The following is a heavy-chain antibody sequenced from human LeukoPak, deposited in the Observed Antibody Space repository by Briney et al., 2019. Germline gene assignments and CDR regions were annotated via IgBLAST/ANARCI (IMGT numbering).Heavy chain of an antibody. V-gene: IGHV4-39*02. J-gene: IGHJ5*02. CDR1: GGSISSSSYY. Sequence: SETLSLTCTVSGGSISSSSYYWGWIRQPPGKGLEWIGSIYYSGSTYYNPSLKSRVTISVDTSKNQFSLKLSSVTAADTAVYYCARDCRTISNGSGSYVVFMSSWFDPWGQGTLVTVSS. CDR2: IYYSGST. CDR3: ARDCRTISNGSGSYVVFMSSWFDP. D-gene: IGHD3-10*01.